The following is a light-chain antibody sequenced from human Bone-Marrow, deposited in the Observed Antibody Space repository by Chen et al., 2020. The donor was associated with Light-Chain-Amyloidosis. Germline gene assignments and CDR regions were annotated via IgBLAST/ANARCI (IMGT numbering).Light chain of an antibody. CDR3: QQYGSSPWT. V-gene: IGKV3-20*01. J-gene: IGKJ1*01. CDR2: GAS. CDR1: QSVSSSY. Sequence: EIVLTQSPGTLSLSPGERATLSCRASQSVSSSYLAWYQQKPGQAPRLLIYGASSRANGIPDRFSCSGSGTDFTLTISRLEPEDFAVYYCQQYGSSPWTFGQGTKVEIK.